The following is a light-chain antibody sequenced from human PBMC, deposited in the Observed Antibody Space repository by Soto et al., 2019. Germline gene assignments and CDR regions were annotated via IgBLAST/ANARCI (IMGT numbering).Light chain of an antibody. J-gene: IGLJ2*01. CDR3: AAWDDSLNGVV. V-gene: IGLV1-44*01. Sequence: QSVLTQPPSASGTPGQRVTISCSGSSSNIGSNTVNWYQQLPGTAPRLLIYTNNLRPSGVPDRFSGSKSGTSASLAISGLQSEDEADYYCAAWDDSLNGVVFGGGTKLTVL. CDR2: TNN. CDR1: SSNIGSNT.